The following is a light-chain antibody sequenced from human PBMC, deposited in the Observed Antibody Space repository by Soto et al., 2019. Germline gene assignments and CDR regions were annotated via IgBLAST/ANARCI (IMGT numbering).Light chain of an antibody. J-gene: IGKJ1*01. CDR1: QSVSSY. V-gene: IGKV3-11*01. CDR3: QKRSNWPPCT. Sequence: EIVLTQSPATLSLSPGERATLSCRASQSVSSYLAWYQQKPGQAPRLLIYDASNRATGIPARFSGRGSGTDFTLTISSLEPEDFAVYYCQKRSNWPPCTFGRGTKMEIK. CDR2: DAS.